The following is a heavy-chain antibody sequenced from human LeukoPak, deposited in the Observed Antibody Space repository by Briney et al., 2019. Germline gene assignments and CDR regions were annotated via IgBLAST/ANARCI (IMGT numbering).Heavy chain of an antibody. D-gene: IGHD5-18*01. V-gene: IGHV3-30*18. Sequence: GGSLRLSCAASGFTFSSFGMHWVRQAPGKGLEWAAIISYDGSKKYYADSVKGRFTISRDNSKSTLYLQMNSLSTEDTAVYYCAKGRTQLWLDDAFDIWGQGTMVIVSS. CDR2: ISYDGSKK. CDR3: AKGRTQLWLDDAFDI. CDR1: GFTFSSFG. J-gene: IGHJ3*02.